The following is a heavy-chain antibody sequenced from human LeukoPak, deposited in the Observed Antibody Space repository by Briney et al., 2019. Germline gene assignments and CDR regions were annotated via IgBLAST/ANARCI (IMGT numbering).Heavy chain of an antibody. CDR2: FDPEDGET. CDR1: GYTLTELS. J-gene: IGHJ5*02. CDR3: ATSAALVPARWFDP. D-gene: IGHD2-2*01. V-gene: IGHV1-24*01. Sequence: ASVKVSCKVSGYTLTELSMHWVRRAPGKGLEWMGGFDPEDGETIYAQKFQGRVTMTEDTSTDTAYMELSSLRSEDTAVYYCATSAALVPARWFDPWGQGTLVTVSS.